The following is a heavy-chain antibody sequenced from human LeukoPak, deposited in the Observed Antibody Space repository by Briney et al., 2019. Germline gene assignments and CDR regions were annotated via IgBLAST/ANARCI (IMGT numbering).Heavy chain of an antibody. D-gene: IGHD3-22*01. CDR2: ISYNGYTT. Sequence: VRSLRLSCAASGFTFSTYAMTWVRQAPGKGLEWVSSISYNGYTTYYADSVRGRFTISRDNSKNTVYLQMIGLRAEDTAVYFCAKYYYDSSGYYDAAPLDSWGQGTLVTVFS. V-gene: IGHV3-23*01. CDR1: GFTFSTYA. J-gene: IGHJ4*02. CDR3: AKYYYDSSGYYDAAPLDS.